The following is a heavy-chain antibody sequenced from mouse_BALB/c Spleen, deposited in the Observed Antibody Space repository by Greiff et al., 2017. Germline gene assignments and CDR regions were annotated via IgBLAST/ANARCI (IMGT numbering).Heavy chain of an antibody. V-gene: IGHV3-2*02. Sequence: EVQLQESGPGLVKPSQSLSLTCTVTGYSITSDYAWNWIRQFPGNKLEWMGYISYSGSTSYNPSLKSRISITRDTSKNQFFLQLNSVTTEDTATYYCAREGSYYFDYWGQGTTLTVSS. CDR3: AREGSYYFDY. CDR2: ISYSGST. J-gene: IGHJ2*01. CDR1: GYSITSDYA.